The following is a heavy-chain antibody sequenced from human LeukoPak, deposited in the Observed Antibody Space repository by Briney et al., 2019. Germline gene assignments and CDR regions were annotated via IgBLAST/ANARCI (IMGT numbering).Heavy chain of an antibody. CDR3: AREDYGDYVSYFDY. V-gene: IGHV3-23*01. CDR1: GFTFSSYA. CDR2: ISGSGGST. D-gene: IGHD4-17*01. Sequence: PGGSLRLSCAASGFTFSSYAMSWVRQAPGKGLEWVSAISGSGGSTYYADSVKGRFTISRDNAKNSLYLQMNSLRAEDTAVYYCAREDYGDYVSYFDYWGQGALVTVSS. J-gene: IGHJ4*02.